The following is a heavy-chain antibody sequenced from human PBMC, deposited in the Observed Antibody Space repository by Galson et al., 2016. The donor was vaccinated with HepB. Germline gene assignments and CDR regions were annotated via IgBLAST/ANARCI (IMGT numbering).Heavy chain of an antibody. J-gene: IGHJ4*02. CDR3: ATGTWNAFDY. Sequence: CAISGDSVSGNGAAAWNWFRQSPSRGLEWLGRTFYRSKWYYEYALSVTSRINISPDTSKNQLTLQLNSVTPGDAAVYFCATGTWNAFDYWGQGTLVTVSS. D-gene: IGHD1-1*01. V-gene: IGHV6-1*01. CDR2: TFYRSKWYY. CDR1: GDSVSGNGAAA.